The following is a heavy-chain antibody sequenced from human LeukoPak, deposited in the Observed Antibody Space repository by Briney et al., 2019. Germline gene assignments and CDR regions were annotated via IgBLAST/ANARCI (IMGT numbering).Heavy chain of an antibody. J-gene: IGHJ2*01. D-gene: IGHD2-15*01. CDR1: GFTFRNYA. CDR2: ISAGGTNT. CDR3: ARNSLGYCSGANCYSSWYFDL. Sequence: GGSVRLSCAASGFTFRNYAMSWVRQAPGKGLEWVSGISAGGTNTYYADSLKGRFTISRDNSKNTLYVQMNSLRAEDTAMYYCARNSLGYCSGANCYSSWYFDLWGRGNLVTVSS. V-gene: IGHV3-23*01.